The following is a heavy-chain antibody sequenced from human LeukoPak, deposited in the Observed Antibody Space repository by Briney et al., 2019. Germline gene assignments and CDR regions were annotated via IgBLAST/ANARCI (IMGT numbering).Heavy chain of an antibody. CDR2: IYYSGST. Sequence: SETLSLTCTVSGGSISSSSYYWGWIRQPPGKGLEWIGSIYYSGSTYYNPSLKSRVTISVDTSKNQFSLKLSSVTAADTAVYYCARGGTPHAFDIWGQGTMVTVSS. J-gene: IGHJ3*02. CDR1: GGSISSSSYY. V-gene: IGHV4-39*07. CDR3: ARGGTPHAFDI.